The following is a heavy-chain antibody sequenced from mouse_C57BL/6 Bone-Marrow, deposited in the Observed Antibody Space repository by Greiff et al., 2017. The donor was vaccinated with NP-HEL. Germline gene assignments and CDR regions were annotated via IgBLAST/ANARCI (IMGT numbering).Heavy chain of an antibody. CDR2: IYPGSGST. CDR1: GYTFTSYW. CDR3: ARSNLLLRYWYFDV. Sequence: VQLQQPGAELVKPGASVKMSCKASGYTFTSYWITWVKQRPGQGLEWIGDIYPGSGSTNYNEKFKSKATLTVDTSSSTAYMQLSSLTSEDSAVYYCARSNLLLRYWYFDVWGTGTTVTVSS. D-gene: IGHD1-1*01. V-gene: IGHV1-55*01. J-gene: IGHJ1*03.